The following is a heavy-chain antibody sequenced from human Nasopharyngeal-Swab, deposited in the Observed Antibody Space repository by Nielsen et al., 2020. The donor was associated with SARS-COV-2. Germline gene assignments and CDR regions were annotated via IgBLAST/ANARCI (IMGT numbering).Heavy chain of an antibody. V-gene: IGHV3-23*01. J-gene: IGHJ4*02. CDR2: ISLSGADT. CDR1: GFTFSNSV. Sequence: GESLKISCVASGFTFSNSVMNWVRQAPGKGLEWVSTISLSGADTYYADSVQGRFTVSRDNSKNTLYLQMNSLAVEDTAIYYCAKDNAFDYWGQGTLVTVSS. CDR3: AKDNAFDY.